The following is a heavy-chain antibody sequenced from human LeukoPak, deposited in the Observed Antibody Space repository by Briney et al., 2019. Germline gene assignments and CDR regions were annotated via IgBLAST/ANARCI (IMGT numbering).Heavy chain of an antibody. J-gene: IGHJ4*02. CDR3: AVLGQLWSQRSFDY. V-gene: IGHV3-53*01. CDR2: IYSGGST. CDR1: GFTVSSNY. Sequence: SGGSLRLSCAASGFTVSSNYMSWVRQAPGKGLEWVSVIYSGGSTYYADSVKGRFTISRDNSKNTLYLQMNSLRAEDTAVYYCAVLGQLWSQRSFDYWGQGTLVTVSS. D-gene: IGHD5-18*01.